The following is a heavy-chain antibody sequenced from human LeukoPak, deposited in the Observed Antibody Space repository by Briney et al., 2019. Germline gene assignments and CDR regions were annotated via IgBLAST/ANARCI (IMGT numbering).Heavy chain of an antibody. Sequence: GGSLRLSCVASGLTFSSYNMNWVRQAPGKGLEWVSFISSSSNYIYYADSVKGRFTISRDNAKNSLYLQMNSLRAEDTAVYYCARGMRYSGYDWIFGHYYMDVWGKGTTVTISS. V-gene: IGHV3-21*01. CDR2: ISSSSNYI. CDR3: ARGMRYSGYDWIFGHYYMDV. D-gene: IGHD5-12*01. CDR1: GLTFSSYN. J-gene: IGHJ6*03.